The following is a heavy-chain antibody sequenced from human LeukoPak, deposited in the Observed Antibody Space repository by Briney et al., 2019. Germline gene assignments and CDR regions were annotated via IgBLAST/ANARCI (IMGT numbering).Heavy chain of an antibody. CDR2: INHSGST. D-gene: IGHD4-11*01. V-gene: IGHV4-34*01. J-gene: IGHJ4*02. CDR1: GGSFSGYY. CDR3: ARSFKYSRFDY. Sequence: PSETLSLTCAVYGGSFSGYYWSWIRQPPGKGLEWIGEINHSGSTNYSPSLKSRVTISVDTSKNQFSLKLSSVTAADTAVYYCARSFKYSRFDYWGQGTLVTVSS.